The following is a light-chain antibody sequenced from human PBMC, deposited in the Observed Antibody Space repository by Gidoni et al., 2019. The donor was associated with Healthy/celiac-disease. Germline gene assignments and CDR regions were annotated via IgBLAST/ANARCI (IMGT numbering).Light chain of an antibody. CDR3: QQYYDWPPYT. Sequence: EVVMTQSPATLSVFPGERATLSCRASQTVSSNLAWYQQKPGQAPRLLIYGSSTRATGIPARFSGSGSGTEFTLTISSLQSEDFAVYHCQQYYDWPPYTFGQGTKVEIK. CDR1: QTVSSN. J-gene: IGKJ2*01. CDR2: GSS. V-gene: IGKV3-15*01.